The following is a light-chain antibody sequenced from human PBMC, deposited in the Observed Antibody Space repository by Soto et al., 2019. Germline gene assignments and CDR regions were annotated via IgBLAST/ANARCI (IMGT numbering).Light chain of an antibody. CDR3: QQYNNSPRT. V-gene: IGKV1-9*01. Sequence: IELTQSPSSLSASLGDRVTITCGASQDIAIYLAWYQQKPGEAPKLLIYAASTLYGGVPSRFSGSGSGTEFTLTISSLQPDDFATYYCQQYNNSPRTFGQGTKVDIK. CDR2: AAS. J-gene: IGKJ1*01. CDR1: QDIAIY.